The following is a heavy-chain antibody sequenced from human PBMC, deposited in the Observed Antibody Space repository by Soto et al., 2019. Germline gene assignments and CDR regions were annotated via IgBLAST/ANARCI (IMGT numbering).Heavy chain of an antibody. CDR2: IDYSGST. D-gene: IGHD6-19*01. Sequence: SETLSLTCTVSGDSISGYYWSWIRQPPGKGLEWIGYIDYSGSTNYNPSLKSRVTISVDTSKNQVSLKLISVSAADTAVYYCARSSTGWYYFDYWGQGTLVTVSS. CDR3: ARSSTGWYYFDY. V-gene: IGHV4-59*08. CDR1: GDSISGYY. J-gene: IGHJ4*02.